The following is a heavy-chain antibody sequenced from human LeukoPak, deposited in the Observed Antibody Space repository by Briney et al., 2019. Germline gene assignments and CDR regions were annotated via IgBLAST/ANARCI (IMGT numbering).Heavy chain of an antibody. Sequence: PGGSLRLSCAASGFTFSSYGMHWVRQAPGKGLEWVAVISYDGSNKYYADSVQGRFTVARDNSKNTMYLQMNSLRPEDTAVYYCAKDFRDGYNHPSYYFDSWGQGTLVTVSS. CDR3: AKDFRDGYNHPSYYFDS. CDR1: GFTFSSYG. J-gene: IGHJ4*02. CDR2: ISYDGSNK. D-gene: IGHD5-24*01. V-gene: IGHV3-30*18.